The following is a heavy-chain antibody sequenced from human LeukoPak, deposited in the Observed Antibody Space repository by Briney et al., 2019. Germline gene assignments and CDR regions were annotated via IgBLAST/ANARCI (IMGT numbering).Heavy chain of an antibody. CDR1: GYTFTSYG. D-gene: IGHD3-22*01. Sequence: GASVKVSCKASGYTFTSYGISWVRQAPGQGLEWMGWISAYNGNTNYAQKLQGRVTMTTDTSTSIAYMELRSLRSDDTAVYYCARTYYYDSSGYYYPGPFDYWGQGTLVTVSS. CDR2: ISAYNGNT. CDR3: ARTYYYDSSGYYYPGPFDY. V-gene: IGHV1-18*01. J-gene: IGHJ4*02.